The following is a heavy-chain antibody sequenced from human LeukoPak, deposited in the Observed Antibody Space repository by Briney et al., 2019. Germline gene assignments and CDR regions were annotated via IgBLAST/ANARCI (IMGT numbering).Heavy chain of an antibody. J-gene: IGHJ3*02. V-gene: IGHV3-48*03. CDR2: ISSSGSTI. CDR3: TTGESI. CDR1: GFTFSSYE. Sequence: GGSLRLSCAASGFTFSSYEMNWDRQAPGKGLEWVSYISSSGSTIYYADSVKGRFTISRDNSKNTLYLQMNSLKTEDTAVYYCTTGESIWGQGTMVTVSS. D-gene: IGHD5-24*01.